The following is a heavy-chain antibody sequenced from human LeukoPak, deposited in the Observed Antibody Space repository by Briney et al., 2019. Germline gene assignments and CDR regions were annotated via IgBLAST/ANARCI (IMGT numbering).Heavy chain of an antibody. V-gene: IGHV1-2*02. Sequence: ASVKVSCTASGYTFTGYYMHWVRQAPGQGLEWMGWINPNSGGTNYAQTFQGRVTMTRDTSISTAYMELSRLRSDDTAVYYCARDQHSSSWYIDYWGQGTLVTVSS. CDR1: GYTFTGYY. D-gene: IGHD6-13*01. J-gene: IGHJ4*02. CDR3: ARDQHSSSWYIDY. CDR2: INPNSGGT.